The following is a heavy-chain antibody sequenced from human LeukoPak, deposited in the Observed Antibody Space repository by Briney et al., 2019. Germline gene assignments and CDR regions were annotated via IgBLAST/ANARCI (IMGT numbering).Heavy chain of an antibody. CDR3: TRDTRITGTTAYYFDY. Sequence: ASVKVSFKSSAYSFSIYVFSWVRQAPGQGLEWMGWINTYNGHTNYTQTLQGRVTMTTDTSTSTAYKELRNRRPDDTAVYFCTRDTRITGTTAYYFDYWGQGTLVTVSS. D-gene: IGHD1-7*01. CDR2: INTYNGHT. J-gene: IGHJ4*02. CDR1: AYSFSIYV. V-gene: IGHV1-18*01.